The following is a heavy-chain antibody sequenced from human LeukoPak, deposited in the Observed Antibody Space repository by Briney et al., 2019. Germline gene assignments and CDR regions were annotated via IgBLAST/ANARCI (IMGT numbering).Heavy chain of an antibody. CDR2: ICGSDGTT. CDR1: GFTFRSYA. Sequence: GGSLRLSCAASGFTFRSYAMLWVGQARGRGLEGVSAICGSDGTTYYADSVRGRFLISRENSKNLLYLQMHTLRAEDTAVYYCPKVLHSGSFPDYWGQGTLVTVSS. J-gene: IGHJ4*02. D-gene: IGHD1-26*01. CDR3: PKVLHSGSFPDY. V-gene: IGHV3-23*01.